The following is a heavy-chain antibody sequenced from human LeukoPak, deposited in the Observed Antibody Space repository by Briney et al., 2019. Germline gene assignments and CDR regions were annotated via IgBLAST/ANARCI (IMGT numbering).Heavy chain of an antibody. Sequence: PGGSLRLSCTASGFTFSSYSMNWVRQAPGKGLEWVSCISTNSGTIKYADSVKGRFTISRDNAKNSLYLQMNSLRAEDTAVYYCATYRQTSEFDYWGQGTLVTVSS. CDR2: ISTNSGTI. CDR1: GFTFSSYS. D-gene: IGHD1-14*01. V-gene: IGHV3-48*04. J-gene: IGHJ4*02. CDR3: ATYRQTSEFDY.